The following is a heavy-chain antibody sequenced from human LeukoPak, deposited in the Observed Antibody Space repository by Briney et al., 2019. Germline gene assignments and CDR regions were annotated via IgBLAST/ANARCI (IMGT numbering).Heavy chain of an antibody. D-gene: IGHD6-13*01. CDR2: IYHSGTP. J-gene: IGHJ5*02. Sequence: SETLSLTCTVSGGALNSGGYYWTWIRQPPGKGLEWIGNIYHSGTPYYNPSLKSRVTLSVGRSKNQFSLKMTSVTAADTAVYYCARDNIPVAGTGLSWFDPWGQGTLVTVSS. V-gene: IGHV4-30-2*01. CDR1: GGALNSGGYY. CDR3: ARDNIPVAGTGLSWFDP.